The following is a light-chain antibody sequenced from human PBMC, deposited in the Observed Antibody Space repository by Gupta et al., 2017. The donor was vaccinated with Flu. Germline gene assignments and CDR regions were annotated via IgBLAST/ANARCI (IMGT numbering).Light chain of an antibody. CDR3: QQYGTSPLT. Sequence: GTPCVSPGKRASPSRRASQSVGSNSLAWYQQKPGQAPRLLIYGASSRASGIPDRFSGSGSGTDFTLTISRVEAEDVAVYYCQQYGTSPLTFGRGTKVEIK. J-gene: IGKJ4*01. V-gene: IGKV3-20*01. CDR1: QSVGSNS. CDR2: GAS.